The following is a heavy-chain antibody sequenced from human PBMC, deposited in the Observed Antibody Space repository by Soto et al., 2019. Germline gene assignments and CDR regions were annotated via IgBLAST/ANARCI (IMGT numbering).Heavy chain of an antibody. CDR3: TRDASLLRFSPTEYFQH. D-gene: IGHD3-3*01. J-gene: IGHJ1*01. Sequence: EVQLVESGGGLEQPGRSLRLSCTTAGFTFGDYAMSWFRQAPGKGLEWVGFTRSKAYGGTTEYAASVKGRFIISRDDSEGIAYLQMNRLKTEDTAVYYCTRDASLLRFSPTEYFQHWGQGTLVTVSS. CDR1: GFTFGDYA. CDR2: TRSKAYGGTT. V-gene: IGHV3-49*03.